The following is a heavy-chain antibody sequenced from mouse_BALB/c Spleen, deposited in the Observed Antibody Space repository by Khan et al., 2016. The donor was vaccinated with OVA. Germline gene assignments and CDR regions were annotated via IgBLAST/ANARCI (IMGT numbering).Heavy chain of an antibody. J-gene: IGHJ3*01. CDR3: ARRGSISWFAY. CDR2: IDPFNDDT. D-gene: IGHD1-1*01. CDR1: GYSFTTYY. Sequence: VQLQQSGPELMKPGASVKISCKASGYSFTTYYIHWVKQSHGKSLEWIGYIDPFNDDTNYNQKFKGKATLTVDKSSSTAYMHLSSLTSEDCAVYYCARRGSISWFAYWGQGTLVTVSA. V-gene: IGHV1S135*01.